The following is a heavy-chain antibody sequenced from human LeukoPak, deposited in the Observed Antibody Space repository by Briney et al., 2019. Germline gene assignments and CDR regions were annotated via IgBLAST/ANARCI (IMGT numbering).Heavy chain of an antibody. J-gene: IGHJ4*02. V-gene: IGHV4-34*01. CDR1: GGSFSGYY. CDR2: INHSGST. Sequence: SETLSLTCAVYGGSFSGYYWSWIRQPPGKGLEWIGEINHSGSTNYNPSLKSRVIISVDTSKNQFSLKLSSVTAADTAVYYCARGGWNKFDYWGQGTLVTVSS. CDR3: ARGGWNKFDY. D-gene: IGHD1-1*01.